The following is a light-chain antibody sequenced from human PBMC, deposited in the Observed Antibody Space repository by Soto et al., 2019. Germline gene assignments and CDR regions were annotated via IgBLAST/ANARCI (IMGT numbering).Light chain of an antibody. J-gene: IGKJ1*01. V-gene: IGKV3-20*01. CDR2: GAS. Sequence: EIVLTQSPGTLSLSPGERATLSCRASQSVSSSYLACYQQKPGQPPRLLIYGASSRATGIPDRFSGSGSGSDFTLTISRLEPEDFAMYYCQQYSSSQTFGQGTKVDLK. CDR1: QSVSSSY. CDR3: QQYSSSQT.